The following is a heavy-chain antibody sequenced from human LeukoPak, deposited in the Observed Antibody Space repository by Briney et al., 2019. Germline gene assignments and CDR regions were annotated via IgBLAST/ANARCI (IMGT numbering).Heavy chain of an antibody. D-gene: IGHD5-24*01. CDR2: IWYDGSNK. J-gene: IGHJ4*02. Sequence: HSGGSLRLSCAASGFTFSSYGMHWVRQAPGKGLEWVAVIWYDGSNKYYGDSVKGRFTISRDNSKNTLYLQMNSLRAEDTAVYYCAKDRGGEVRDGYNDYWGQGTLVTVSS. V-gene: IGHV3-33*06. CDR3: AKDRGGEVRDGYNDY. CDR1: GFTFSSYG.